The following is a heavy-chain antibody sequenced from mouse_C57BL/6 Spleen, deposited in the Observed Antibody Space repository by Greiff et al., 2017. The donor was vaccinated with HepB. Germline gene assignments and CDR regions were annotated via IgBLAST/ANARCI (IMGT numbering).Heavy chain of an antibody. Sequence: EVKLVESGEGLVKPGGSLKLSCAASGFTFSSYAMSWVRQTPEKRLEWVAYISSGGDYIYYADTVKGRFTISRDNARNTLYLQMSSLKSEDTAMYYCTRDCDYGGYYYAMDYWGQGTSVTVSS. CDR2: ISSGGDYI. V-gene: IGHV5-9-1*02. CDR3: TRDCDYGGYYYAMDY. CDR1: GFTFSSYA. J-gene: IGHJ4*01. D-gene: IGHD2-4*01.